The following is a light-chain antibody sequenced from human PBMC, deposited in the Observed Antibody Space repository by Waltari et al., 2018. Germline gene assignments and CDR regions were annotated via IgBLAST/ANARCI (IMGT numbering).Light chain of an antibody. CDR1: QSLSVAY. CDR2: GAS. CDR3: QQYDTSPGT. Sequence: EIVLTQSPGTLSLSPGDTATLSCRASQSLSVAYLAWYQHKSGQAPRLLIYGASYRATGIPDRFSVSGSGTDFTLTITRLEPDDFAVYYCQQYDTSPGTFGQGTKLEI. V-gene: IGKV3-20*01. J-gene: IGKJ2*01.